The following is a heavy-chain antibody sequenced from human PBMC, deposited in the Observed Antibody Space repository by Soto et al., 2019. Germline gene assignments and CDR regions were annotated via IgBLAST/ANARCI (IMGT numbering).Heavy chain of an antibody. V-gene: IGHV3-33*01. CDR1: GFTFSSSV. D-gene: IGHD3-22*01. CDR2: IWYDGSNK. Sequence: QVQLVESGGGVVQPGRSLRLSCAASGFTFSSSVMHWVRQAPGKGLEWVAVIWYDGSNKYYADYVKGRFTISRDNSKNTLYLQMNSLRAEDTAVYYCARAHYFDSGPLDYWGQGTLVTVSS. J-gene: IGHJ4*02. CDR3: ARAHYFDSGPLDY.